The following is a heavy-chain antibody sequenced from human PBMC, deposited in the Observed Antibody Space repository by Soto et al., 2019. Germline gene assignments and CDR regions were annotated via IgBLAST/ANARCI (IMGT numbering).Heavy chain of an antibody. J-gene: IGHJ4*02. Sequence: LRLSCAASGFTFSDYYMSWIRHAPGKGLEWVSYISSSGSTIYYADSVKGRFTISRDNAKNSLYLQMNSLRAEDTAVYYCARVAEGILTGSLDYWGQGTLVTVSS. CDR2: ISSSGSTI. CDR1: GFTFSDYY. D-gene: IGHD3-9*01. CDR3: ARVAEGILTGSLDY. V-gene: IGHV3-11*01.